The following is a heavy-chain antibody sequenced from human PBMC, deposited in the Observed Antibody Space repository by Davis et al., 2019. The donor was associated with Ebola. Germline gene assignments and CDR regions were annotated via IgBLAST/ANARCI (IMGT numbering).Heavy chain of an antibody. V-gene: IGHV3-33*01. D-gene: IGHD4-17*01. CDR3: ARGRPSTVTKGFYFDY. CDR2: IWYDGSNK. CDR1: EFTFSSYG. J-gene: IGHJ4*02. Sequence: GESLKISCAASEFTFSSYGMHWVRQAPGKGLEWVAVIWYDGSNKYYADSVKGRFTISRDNAKNSLYLQMNSLRDKDTAVYYCARGRPSTVTKGFYFDYWGQGTLVTVSS.